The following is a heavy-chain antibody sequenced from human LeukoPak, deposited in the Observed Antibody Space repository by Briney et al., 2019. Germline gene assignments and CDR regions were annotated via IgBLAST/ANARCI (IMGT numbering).Heavy chain of an antibody. CDR3: ARGYSSSWYNFDY. CDR1: GFTFSSYW. D-gene: IGHD6-13*01. V-gene: IGHV3-48*04. J-gene: IGHJ4*02. CDR2: ISSSGSTI. Sequence: GSLRLSCAASGFTFSSYWMSWVRQAPGKGLEWVSYISSSGSTIYYADSVKGRFTISRDNAKNSLYLQMNSLRAEDTAVYYCARGYSSSWYNFDYWGQGTLVTVSS.